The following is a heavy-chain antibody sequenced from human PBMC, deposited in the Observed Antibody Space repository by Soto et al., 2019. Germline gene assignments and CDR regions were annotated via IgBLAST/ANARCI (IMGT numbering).Heavy chain of an antibody. CDR2: VRSKADGGTT. Sequence: PGGSLRLSCAASGFTFTNAWMNWVRQAPGKGLEWVGFVRSKADGGTTEYAASVKGRFTIPRDDSKSIAYLQMNGLKTEDTAVYYCTRDRLSGYSGYDFSNDYWGQGTLVTVSS. J-gene: IGHJ4*02. V-gene: IGHV3-15*07. CDR3: TRDRLSGYSGYDFSNDY. D-gene: IGHD5-12*01. CDR1: GFTFTNAW.